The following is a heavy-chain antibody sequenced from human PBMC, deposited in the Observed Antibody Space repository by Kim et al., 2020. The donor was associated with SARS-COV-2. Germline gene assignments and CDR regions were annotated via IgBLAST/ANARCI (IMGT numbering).Heavy chain of an antibody. CDR3: ARRYDFWSGYYPYYYYGMDV. CDR1: GGSISSSSYY. CDR2: IYYSGST. J-gene: IGHJ6*02. D-gene: IGHD3-3*01. V-gene: IGHV4-39*01. Sequence: SETLSLTCTVSGGSISSSSYYWGWIRQPPGKGLEWIGSIYYSGSTYYNPSLKSRVTISVDTSKNQFSLKLSSVTAADTAVYYCARRYDFWSGYYPYYYYGMDVWGQGTTVTVSS.